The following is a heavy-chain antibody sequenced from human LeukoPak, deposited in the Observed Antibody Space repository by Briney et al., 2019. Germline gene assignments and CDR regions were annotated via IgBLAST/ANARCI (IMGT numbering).Heavy chain of an antibody. D-gene: IGHD2-15*01. V-gene: IGHV4-31*11. CDR1: GGSISGGGYY. CDR3: ARADCSGSICHTFDY. CDR2: IYYSGST. Sequence: SETLSLTCAVSGGSISGGGYYWSWIRQHPGKGPEWIGHIYYSGSTTYNPSLKSRLTISVDTSKNQFSLRLISVTAADTAVYYCARADCSGSICHTFDYWGQGTLVTVSS. J-gene: IGHJ4*02.